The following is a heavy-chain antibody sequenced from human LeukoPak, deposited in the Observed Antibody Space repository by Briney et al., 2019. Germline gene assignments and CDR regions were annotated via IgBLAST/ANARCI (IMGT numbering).Heavy chain of an antibody. CDR3: ARNYYTSGSPLYHYYYMDV. V-gene: IGHV1-2*02. J-gene: IGHJ6*03. D-gene: IGHD3-10*01. Sequence: ASVKVSCKTSGYTFTAYYLHWVQQAPGQGPEWMGWINPDSGGTNYAQRFQGRVTMTRDTSISTAFMELSSLRSDDTAVYYCARNYYTSGSPLYHYYYMDVWGKGTTVTVSS. CDR2: INPDSGGT. CDR1: GYTFTAYY.